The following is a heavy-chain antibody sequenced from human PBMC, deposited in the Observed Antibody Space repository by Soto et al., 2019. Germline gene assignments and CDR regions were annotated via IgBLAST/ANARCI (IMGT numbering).Heavy chain of an antibody. V-gene: IGHV3-23*01. J-gene: IGHJ4*02. CDR1: GFTFSSYA. CDR3: AKGGSSSPTRFAY. Sequence: GGFLRLSCEASGFTFSSYAMSWARQAPGKGLEWVSAIRGSDASTYYADSGKGRFTISRDKYKNTLYLQMNSLRAEDTAVYYCAKGGSSSPTRFAYWVQGTRVNVSS. CDR2: IRGSDAST. D-gene: IGHD1-26*01.